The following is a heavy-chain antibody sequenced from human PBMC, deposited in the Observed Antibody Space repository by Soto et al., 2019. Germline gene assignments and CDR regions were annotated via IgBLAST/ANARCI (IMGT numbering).Heavy chain of an antibody. CDR3: AGRDVDTAMVSAPYFDY. J-gene: IGHJ4*02. CDR1: GGSISSGGYY. V-gene: IGHV4-31*03. Sequence: PSETLSLTCTVSGGSISSGGYYWSWIRQHPGKGLEWIGYIYYSGSTYYNPSLKSRVTISVDTSKNQFSLKLSSVTAADTAVYYCAGRDVDTAMVSAPYFDYWGQGTLVTVSS. D-gene: IGHD5-18*01. CDR2: IYYSGST.